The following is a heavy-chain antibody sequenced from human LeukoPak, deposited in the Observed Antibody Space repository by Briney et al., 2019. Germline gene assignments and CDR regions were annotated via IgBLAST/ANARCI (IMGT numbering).Heavy chain of an antibody. CDR1: GDTLTELS. D-gene: IGHD1-1*01. CDR2: FDPEDGES. CDR3: ATDQRYNNNRQNDY. Sequence: GASVKVSCKVSGDTLTELSMHWVRQAPGKGLEWMGGFDPEDGESIYAQKFQGRVTMTEDTSTDTAYMELSSLRSEDTAVYYCATDQRYNNNRQNDYWGQGPLVTVSS. J-gene: IGHJ4*02. V-gene: IGHV1-24*01.